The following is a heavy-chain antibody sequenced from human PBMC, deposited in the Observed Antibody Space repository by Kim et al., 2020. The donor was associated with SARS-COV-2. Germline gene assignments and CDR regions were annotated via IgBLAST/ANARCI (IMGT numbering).Heavy chain of an antibody. J-gene: IGHJ4*02. V-gene: IGHV5-10-1*01. CDR3: AVEYSSSSGFDY. Sequence: NYSPSFQGHVTISADKSISTDYLQWSSLKASDTAMYYCAVEYSSSSGFDYWGQGTLVTVSS. D-gene: IGHD6-6*01.